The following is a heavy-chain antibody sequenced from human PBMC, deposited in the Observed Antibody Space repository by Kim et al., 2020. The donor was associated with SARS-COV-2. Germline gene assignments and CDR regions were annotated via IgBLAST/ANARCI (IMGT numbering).Heavy chain of an antibody. V-gene: IGHV1-2*02. CDR3: ARDRRNGGEKFDY. D-gene: IGHD3-16*01. J-gene: IGHJ4*02. Sequence: YAQKFQGRVTMTRDTSISTAYMELSRLRSDDTAVYYCARDRRNGGEKFDYWGQGTLVTVSS.